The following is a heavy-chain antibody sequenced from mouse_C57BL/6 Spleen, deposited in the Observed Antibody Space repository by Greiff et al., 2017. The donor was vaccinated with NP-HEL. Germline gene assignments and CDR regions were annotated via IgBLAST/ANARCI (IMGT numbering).Heavy chain of an antibody. V-gene: IGHV1-42*01. Sequence: EVQLKESGPELVKPGASVKISCKASGYSFTGYYMNWVKQSPEKSLEWIGEINPSTGGTTYNQKFKAKATLTVDKSSSTAYMQLKSLTSEDSAVYYCARSLYYGSYAMDYWGQGTSVTVSS. CDR1: GYSFTGYY. CDR3: ARSLYYGSYAMDY. D-gene: IGHD1-1*01. CDR2: INPSTGGT. J-gene: IGHJ4*01.